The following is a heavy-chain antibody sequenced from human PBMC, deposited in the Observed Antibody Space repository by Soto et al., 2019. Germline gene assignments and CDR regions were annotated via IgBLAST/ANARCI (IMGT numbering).Heavy chain of an antibody. Sequence: EVQLVESGGGLVQPGGSLRLSCAASGFTFSSYWMSWVRQAPGKGLEWVANIKQDGSEKYYVDSVKGRFTISRDNATNSLYLQMNSLRAEDTAVYYFARDDDMPVHFDYWGQGTLVTVSS. D-gene: IGHD3-9*01. CDR1: GFTFSSYW. J-gene: IGHJ4*02. CDR3: ARDDDMPVHFDY. V-gene: IGHV3-7*01. CDR2: IKQDGSEK.